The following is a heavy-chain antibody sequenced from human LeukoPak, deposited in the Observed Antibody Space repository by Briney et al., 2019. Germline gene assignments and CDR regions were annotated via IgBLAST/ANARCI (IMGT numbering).Heavy chain of an antibody. V-gene: IGHV1-2*02. CDR1: GSTFTGYY. J-gene: IGHJ4*02. D-gene: IGHD3-3*01. CDR3: ARDTTIFGVVIIDY. CDR2: INPNSGGT. Sequence: ASVTVSCTASGSTFTGYYMHWVRQAPGQGLEWMGWINPNSGGTNYAQKFQGRVTMTRDTSISTAYMELSRLRSDDTAVYYCARDTTIFGVVIIDYWGQGTLVTVSS.